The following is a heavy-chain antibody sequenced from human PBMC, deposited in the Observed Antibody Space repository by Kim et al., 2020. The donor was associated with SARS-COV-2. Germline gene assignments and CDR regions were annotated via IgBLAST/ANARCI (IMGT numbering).Heavy chain of an antibody. CDR3: ARRQYFDWFVDS. J-gene: IGHJ4*02. V-gene: IGHV5-51*01. CDR2: IYPGDSDT. D-gene: IGHD3-9*01. CDR1: GYTFTTYW. Sequence: GESLKISCKGSGYTFTTYWIAWVRQMPGKGLEWMGIIYPGDSDTRYSPSFQGQVTISADKAISTVYLQWSSPKASDNAMYYCARRQYFDWFVDSWGQGTL.